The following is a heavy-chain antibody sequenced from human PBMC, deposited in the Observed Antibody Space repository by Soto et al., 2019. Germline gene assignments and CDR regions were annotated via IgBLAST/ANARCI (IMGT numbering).Heavy chain of an antibody. D-gene: IGHD3-22*01. CDR2: IYHSGST. CDR3: ARSSDDSSGPGAFDI. V-gene: IGHV4-30-2*01. J-gene: IGHJ3*02. Sequence: PSETLSLTCAVSGGSISSGGYSWSWVRQPPGKGLGWIGYIYHSGSTYYNPSLKSRVTISVDRSKNQFSLKLSSVTAADTAVYYCARSSDDSSGPGAFDICGKGTMVTV. CDR1: GGSISSGGYS.